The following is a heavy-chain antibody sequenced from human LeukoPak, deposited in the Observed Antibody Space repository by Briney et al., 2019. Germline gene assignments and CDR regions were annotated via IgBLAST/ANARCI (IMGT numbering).Heavy chain of an antibody. CDR2: ISGYNANT. CDR1: GYAFTNYG. J-gene: IGHJ4*02. Sequence: ASVKVSCKASGYAFTNYGISWVRQAPGQGLEWMGWISGYNANTNYVQKFQGRVTMTTDTSTHTAYMELRSLRSDDTAVYYCARGSHRLYDYVWGTFESKDYWGQGTLVTVSS. D-gene: IGHD3-16*01. V-gene: IGHV1-18*01. CDR3: ARGSHRLYDYVWGTFESKDY.